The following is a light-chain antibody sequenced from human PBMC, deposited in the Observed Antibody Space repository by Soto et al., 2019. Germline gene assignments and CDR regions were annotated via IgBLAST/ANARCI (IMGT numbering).Light chain of an antibody. CDR3: QQYGSSPPIT. Sequence: EIVMTQSPATLSVSPGERATLSCRASQSVSINLAWYQQKPGQAPRLLIYGASSRATGIPDRFSGSGSGTDFTLTISRLEPEDFAVYYCQQYGSSPPITFGQGTRLENK. CDR2: GAS. CDR1: QSVSIN. V-gene: IGKV3-20*01. J-gene: IGKJ5*01.